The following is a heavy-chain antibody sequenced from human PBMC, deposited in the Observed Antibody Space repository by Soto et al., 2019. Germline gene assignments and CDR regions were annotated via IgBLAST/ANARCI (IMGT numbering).Heavy chain of an antibody. Sequence: LCLPRTGSGGYIISCSYHRGWNRQPPGKGLEWIGSIYHSGSTYYNPSLKSRVTISVDRSKNQFSLKLSSVTAADTAVYYCVGSIGAFWFDPWGQGTLVTVSS. CDR1: GGYIISCSYH. D-gene: IGHD5-12*01. CDR3: VGSIGAFWFDP. V-gene: IGHV4-39*07. J-gene: IGHJ5*02. CDR2: IYHSGST.